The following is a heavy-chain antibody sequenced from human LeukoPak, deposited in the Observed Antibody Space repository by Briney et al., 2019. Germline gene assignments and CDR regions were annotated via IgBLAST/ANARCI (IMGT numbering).Heavy chain of an antibody. Sequence: PSETLSLTCAVYGGSFSGYYWSWIRQPPGKGLEWIGEINHSGSTNYNPSLKSRVTISVDTSKNQFSLKLSSVTAADTAVYYCAGSQEDIVVVVAATSSPYYFDYWGQGTLVTVSS. CDR2: INHSGST. V-gene: IGHV4-34*01. D-gene: IGHD2-15*01. CDR1: GGSFSGYY. J-gene: IGHJ4*02. CDR3: AGSQEDIVVVVAATSSPYYFDY.